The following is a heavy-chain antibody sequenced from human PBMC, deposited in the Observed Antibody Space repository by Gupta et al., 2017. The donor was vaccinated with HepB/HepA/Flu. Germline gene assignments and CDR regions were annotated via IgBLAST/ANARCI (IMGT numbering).Heavy chain of an antibody. D-gene: IGHD5-18*01. CDR2: INPNSGGT. CDR3: AREYVDTAMVTTYYYYYYMDV. V-gene: IGHV1-2*02. CDR1: GYTFTGYY. J-gene: IGHJ6*03. Sequence: AEVKKPGASVKVSCKASGYTFTGYYMHWVRQAPGQGLEWMGWINPNSGGTNYAQKFQGRVTMTRDTSISTAYMELSRLRSDDTAVYYCAREYVDTAMVTTYYYYYYMDVWGKGTTVTVSS.